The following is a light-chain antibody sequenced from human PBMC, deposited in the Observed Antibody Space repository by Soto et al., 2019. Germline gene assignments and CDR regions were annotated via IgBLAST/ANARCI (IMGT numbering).Light chain of an antibody. Sequence: DIQLTQSPSTLSASVGDRVTITCRASQTISSWLAWYQQKPGKAPNLLIYKTSNLESGVPSRFSGSGSGTEFTLTISSLQPDDFATYYCQYYNDYCWTFGQVTKVEIK. CDR2: KTS. V-gene: IGKV1-5*03. CDR1: QTISSW. J-gene: IGKJ1*01. CDR3: QYYNDYCWT.